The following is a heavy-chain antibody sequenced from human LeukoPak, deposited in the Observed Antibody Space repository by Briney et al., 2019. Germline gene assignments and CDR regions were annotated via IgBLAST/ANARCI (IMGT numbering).Heavy chain of an antibody. CDR1: GGTFSSYA. V-gene: IGHV1-69*01. Sequence: ASVKVSCKASGGTFSSYAISWVRQAPGQGLEWMGGIIPIFGTANYAQKFQGRVTITADESTSTAYMELSSLRSEGTAVYYCARDSMEYYDFWSGHAYWGQGTLVTVSS. J-gene: IGHJ4*02. CDR3: ARDSMEYYDFWSGHAY. D-gene: IGHD3-3*01. CDR2: IIPIFGTA.